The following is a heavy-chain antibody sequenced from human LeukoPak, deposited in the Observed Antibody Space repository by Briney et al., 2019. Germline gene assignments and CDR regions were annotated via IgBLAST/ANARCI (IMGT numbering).Heavy chain of an antibody. CDR3: AKDDYSISLVDP. CDR1: GFSFRTYG. CDR2: IRYDGIVK. V-gene: IGHV3-30*02. J-gene: IGHJ5*02. D-gene: IGHD4-11*01. Sequence: GGSLRLSCAASGFSFRTYGMHWVRQAPGKGLEWVSFIRYDGIVKYYAASVKGRFTISRDNSKNALYLQMNSLRSEDTAVYFCAKDDYSISLVDPWGQGTVVTVSS.